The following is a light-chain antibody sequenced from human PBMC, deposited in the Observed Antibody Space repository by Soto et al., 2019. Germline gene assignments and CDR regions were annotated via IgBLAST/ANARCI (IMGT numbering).Light chain of an antibody. CDR1: QSVSYN. CDR3: QQYLTYSSLT. Sequence: ETVMTQSPATLSVSPGDRATLSCSASQSVSYNLAWYQQKPGQAPRLLIYDASTRATGIPARFSGSASGTEFTLTISSLLSEDFAVYYCQQYLTYSSLTFGGGTKVEIK. V-gene: IGKV3D-15*01. J-gene: IGKJ4*01. CDR2: DAS.